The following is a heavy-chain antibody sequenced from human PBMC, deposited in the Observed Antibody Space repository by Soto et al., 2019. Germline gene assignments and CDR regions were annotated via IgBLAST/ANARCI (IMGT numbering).Heavy chain of an antibody. CDR1: GYIFVNYG. CDR2: ISPYTGNT. J-gene: IGHJ6*02. D-gene: IGHD3-16*01. Sequence: QVQLVQSGDEVKKPGASVKVSCKASGYIFVNYGIAWVRQAPGQGLEWMGWISPYTGNTHSATKVQGRLTMTTDTSTSTAYMDLGSLTAADTAVYYCVMVDNYVTPTPQDVWGQGTTVNVSS. V-gene: IGHV1-18*01. CDR3: VMVDNYVTPTPQDV.